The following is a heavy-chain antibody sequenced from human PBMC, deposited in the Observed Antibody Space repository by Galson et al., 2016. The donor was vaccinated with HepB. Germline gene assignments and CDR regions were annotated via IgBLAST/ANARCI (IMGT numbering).Heavy chain of an antibody. Sequence: SETLSLTCGVYGEAFSGYFWNWIRQPPGKGLEWIGEINHLGDTNFNPSLKSRVTISLDTSKNHFSLKLRSVTAADTALYYCARAQWEGLDYWGQGSLVTVSS. J-gene: IGHJ4*02. CDR3: ARAQWEGLDY. CDR1: GEAFSGYF. CDR2: INHLGDT. D-gene: IGHD1-26*01. V-gene: IGHV4-34*01.